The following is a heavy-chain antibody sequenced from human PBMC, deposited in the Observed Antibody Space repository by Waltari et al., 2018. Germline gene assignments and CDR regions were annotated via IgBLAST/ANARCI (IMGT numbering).Heavy chain of an antibody. Sequence: QVQLVESGGGVVQPGRSLRLSCAASGFTFSSYAMHWVRQAPGKGLEWVAVIWYDGDNKYYADSVKGRFTISRDNSNNTLYLQMSSLRAEDTAIYYCAKEPHMYDSSSYVDFWGQGTLVTVSS. D-gene: IGHD3-22*01. V-gene: IGHV3-30*18. J-gene: IGHJ4*02. CDR3: AKEPHMYDSSSYVDF. CDR1: GFTFSSYA. CDR2: IWYDGDNK.